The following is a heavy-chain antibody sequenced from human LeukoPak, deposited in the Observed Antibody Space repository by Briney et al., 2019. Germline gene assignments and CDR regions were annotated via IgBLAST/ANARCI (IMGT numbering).Heavy chain of an antibody. D-gene: IGHD6-13*01. Sequence: SETLSLTCTVSGGSISSGDYYWSWIRQPPGRGLEWIGYIYYSGSTYYNPSLKSRVTISVDTSKNQFSLKLSSVTAADTAVYYCARRRGAAAGTRSTWFDPWGQGTLVTVSS. CDR1: GGSISSGDYY. CDR3: ARRRGAAAGTRSTWFDP. J-gene: IGHJ5*02. CDR2: IYYSGST. V-gene: IGHV4-30-4*01.